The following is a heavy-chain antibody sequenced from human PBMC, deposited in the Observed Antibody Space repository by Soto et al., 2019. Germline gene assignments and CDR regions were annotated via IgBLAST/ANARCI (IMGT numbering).Heavy chain of an antibody. V-gene: IGHV5-51*01. CDR1: GYSFTSYW. Sequence: PGESLKISCKGSGYSFTSYWIGWVRQMPGKGLEWMGIIYPGDSDTRYSPYFQGQVTISADKSISTAYLQWSSLKASDTAMYYCARRHYDFWSGYYTGNAFDIWGQGTMVTVSS. CDR2: IYPGDSDT. D-gene: IGHD3-3*01. J-gene: IGHJ3*02. CDR3: ARRHYDFWSGYYTGNAFDI.